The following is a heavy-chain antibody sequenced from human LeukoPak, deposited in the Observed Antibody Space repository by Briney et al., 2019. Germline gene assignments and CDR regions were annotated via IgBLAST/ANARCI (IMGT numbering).Heavy chain of an antibody. CDR2: THHSGAT. Sequence: KPSETLSLTCSVSGYSISSGYFWGWSRQPPGKRPEWIATTHHSGATYYNPSLKSRVTLSVDMSKNQVSLKLTSVTAADTAVYYCTREVCGSTFPDYWGQGTLVTASS. J-gene: IGHJ4*02. CDR1: GYSISSGYF. D-gene: IGHD3-3*02. CDR3: TREVCGSTFPDY. V-gene: IGHV4-38-2*02.